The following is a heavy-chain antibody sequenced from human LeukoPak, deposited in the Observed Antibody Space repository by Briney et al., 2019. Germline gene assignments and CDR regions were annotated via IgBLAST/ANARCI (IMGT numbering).Heavy chain of an antibody. Sequence: GGSLRLSCATSGFTFSNAWMTWVRQAQGKGLEWVGRIKTKGEGGTVDYAAPVKGRFTISRDDSKNALYLQMNSLKTEDTAIYYCMSDLDNWGQGTLVTVSS. CDR3: MSDLDN. J-gene: IGHJ4*02. V-gene: IGHV3-15*01. CDR1: GFTFSNAW. CDR2: IKTKGEGGTV.